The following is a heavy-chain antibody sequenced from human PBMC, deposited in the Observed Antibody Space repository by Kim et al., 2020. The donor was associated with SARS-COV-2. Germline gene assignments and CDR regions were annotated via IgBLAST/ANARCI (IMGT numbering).Heavy chain of an antibody. Sequence: SETLSLTCAVYGGSFSGYYWSWIRQPPGKGLEWIGEINHSGSTNYNPSLKSRVTISVDTSKNQFSLKLSSVTAADTAVYYCARGNSDGYKIHVYFDYWGQGTLVTVSS. CDR1: GGSFSGYY. D-gene: IGHD5-12*01. V-gene: IGHV4-34*01. CDR2: INHSGST. CDR3: ARGNSDGYKIHVYFDY. J-gene: IGHJ4*02.